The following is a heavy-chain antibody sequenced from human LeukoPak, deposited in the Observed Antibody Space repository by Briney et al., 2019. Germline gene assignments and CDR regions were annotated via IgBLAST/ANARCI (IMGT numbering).Heavy chain of an antibody. CDR2: ISSSSSYI. CDR3: AGPYCSSSSCRSYYGMDV. D-gene: IGHD2-2*01. CDR1: GFTFSSYS. V-gene: IGHV3-21*04. J-gene: IGHJ6*02. Sequence: GGSLRLSCAASGFTFSSYSMNWVRQAPGKGLEWVSSISSSSSYIYYADSVKGRFTISRDNSKNTLYLQMNSPRAEDTAVYYCAGPYCSSSSCRSYYGMDVWGQGTTVTVSS.